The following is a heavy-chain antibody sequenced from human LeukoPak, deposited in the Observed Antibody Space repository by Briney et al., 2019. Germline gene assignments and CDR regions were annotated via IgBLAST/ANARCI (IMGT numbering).Heavy chain of an antibody. CDR2: INSDGSST. D-gene: IGHD3-22*01. CDR3: ASVYDSSGYYSQYFQH. Sequence: GGSLRLSCAASGFTFSSYWMHWVRQAPGKGLVWVSRINSDGSSTSYADSVKGRFTISRDNAKSTLYLQMNSLRAEDTAVYYCASVYDSSGYYSQYFQHWGQGTLVTVSS. J-gene: IGHJ1*01. CDR1: GFTFSSYW. V-gene: IGHV3-74*01.